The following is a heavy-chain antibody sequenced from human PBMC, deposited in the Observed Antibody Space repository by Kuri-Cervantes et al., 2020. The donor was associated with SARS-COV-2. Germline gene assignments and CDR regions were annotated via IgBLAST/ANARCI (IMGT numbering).Heavy chain of an antibody. CDR2: ISSSGSTI. V-gene: IGHV3-11*04. D-gene: IGHD6-19*01. Sequence: GESLKISCAASGFTFSDYYMNWVRQAPGKGLEWVSYISSSGSTIYYADSVKGRFTISRDNAKNSLYLQMNSLRAEDTAVYYCAREKVAGIRYYYYYGMDVWGQGTTVTVSS. CDR1: GFTFSDYY. J-gene: IGHJ6*02. CDR3: AREKVAGIRYYYYYGMDV.